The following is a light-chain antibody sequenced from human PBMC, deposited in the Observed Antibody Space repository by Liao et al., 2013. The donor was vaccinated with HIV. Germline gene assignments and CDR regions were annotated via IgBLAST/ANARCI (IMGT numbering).Light chain of an antibody. V-gene: IGLV3-21*01. J-gene: IGLJ2*01. CDR2: QDT. Sequence: SYVLTQPPSVSVAPGETATITCGGNNIGSKTVHWYQQKPGQSPVLVIYQDTKRPSGIPERFSGSNSGNTATLTISGTQAMDEADYYCQTWDSSNMIFGGGTKLTVL. CDR3: QTWDSSNMI. CDR1: NIGSKT.